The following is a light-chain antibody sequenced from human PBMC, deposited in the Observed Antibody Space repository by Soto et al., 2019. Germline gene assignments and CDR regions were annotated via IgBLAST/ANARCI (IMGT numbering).Light chain of an antibody. V-gene: IGKV1-5*01. CDR2: DAS. CDR1: QSISSW. CDR3: QHYKAYPWT. Sequence: DIQMTQSPSTLSASVGDRVTITCRASQSISSWLAWYRQKPGKAPDLLIYDASSLERGVSSRFSGCGSGTEFTLTISSLQPDDFATYYCQHYKAYPWTFGLGTKVDIK. J-gene: IGKJ1*01.